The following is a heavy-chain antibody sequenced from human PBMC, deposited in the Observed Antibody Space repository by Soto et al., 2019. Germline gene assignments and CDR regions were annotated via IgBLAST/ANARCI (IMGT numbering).Heavy chain of an antibody. CDR1: GFTFSSYS. D-gene: IGHD1-26*01. V-gene: IGHV3-21*01. J-gene: IGHJ3*02. Sequence: EVQLVESGGGLVKPGGSLRLSCAASGFTFSSYSMNWVRQAPGKGLEWVSSISSSSSYIYYADSVKGRFTISRDNSNNSLYLQMNSLRAEATAVYYCATEASSCSGGSYQTVHAFAIWGQGTMVTVSS. CDR3: ATEASSCSGGSYQTVHAFAI. CDR2: ISSSSSYI.